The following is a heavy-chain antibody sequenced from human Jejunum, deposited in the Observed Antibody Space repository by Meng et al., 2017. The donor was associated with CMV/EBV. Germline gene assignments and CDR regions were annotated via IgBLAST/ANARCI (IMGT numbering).Heavy chain of an antibody. CDR2: IYNSGNT. V-gene: IGHV4-59*01. D-gene: IGHD1-26*01. CDR1: GGSISGYY. CDR3: ARDPGVGYCYSGTDV. Sequence: GGSISGYYWSWIRQPPGKGLEWIGYIYNSGNTYYNPSRKGRVTLSVDTSKNQFSLNLNSVTAADTALYYCARDPGVGYCYSGTDVWGQGTTVTVSS. J-gene: IGHJ6*02.